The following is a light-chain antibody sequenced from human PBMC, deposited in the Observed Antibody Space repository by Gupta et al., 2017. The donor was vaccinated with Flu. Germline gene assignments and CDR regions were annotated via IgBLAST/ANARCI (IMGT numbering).Light chain of an antibody. CDR2: SNN. CDR1: SSNIGSNT. CDR3: AAWDDSLNGPV. V-gene: IGLV1-44*01. Sequence: QSVLTQPPSASGTPGQRVTISCSGSSSNIGSNTVNWYQQLPGTAPKLLIYSNNQRPSGVPDRFSGSKSGTSASLAISGLQSEDEADDYCAAWDDSLNGPVFGGGTKLTVL. J-gene: IGLJ3*02.